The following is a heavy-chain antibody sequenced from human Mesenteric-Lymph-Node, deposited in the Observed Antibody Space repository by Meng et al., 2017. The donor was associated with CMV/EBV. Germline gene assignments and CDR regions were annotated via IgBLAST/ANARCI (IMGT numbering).Heavy chain of an antibody. Sequence: GESLKISCVASGFTFTSYWMSWVRQAPGKGLEWVANIKQDGNEKYYVDSVKGRFTISRDNAKNSVYLQMNSLRVEDTAVYYCARLVEYWGQGTLVTVSS. CDR2: IKQDGNEK. V-gene: IGHV3-7*01. CDR3: ARLVEY. J-gene: IGHJ4*02. CDR1: GFTFTSYW.